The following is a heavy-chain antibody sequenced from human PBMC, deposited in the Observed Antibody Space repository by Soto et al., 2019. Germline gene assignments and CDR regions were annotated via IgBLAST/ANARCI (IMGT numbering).Heavy chain of an antibody. Sequence: QLQLQESGSGLVKPSQTLSLTCAVSGGSIGSGGYSWTWIRQPPGKGLEWIGYIYRGGSTYYNPSLRSRVTISIDKSKEQFSLKLSSVPAADTAVYYCSKSQGDYWDFDLWGRGTLVTVSS. D-gene: IGHD2-21*01. CDR2: IYRGGST. J-gene: IGHJ2*01. V-gene: IGHV4-30-2*01. CDR3: SKSQGDYWDFDL. CDR1: GGSIGSGGYS.